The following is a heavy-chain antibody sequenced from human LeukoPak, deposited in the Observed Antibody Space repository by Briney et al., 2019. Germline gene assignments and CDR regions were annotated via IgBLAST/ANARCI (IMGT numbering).Heavy chain of an antibody. CDR3: ARDGYSSGWYWGDYYYYYYIDV. CDR1: GYTFSSYG. Sequence: ASVKVSCKASGYTFSSYGISWVRQAPGQGLEWMGWISAYNGNTNYAQNLQGRVTMTTDTSTSTAYMELRSLRSDDTAVYYCARDGYSSGWYWGDYYYYYYIDVWGKGTTVTISS. J-gene: IGHJ6*03. D-gene: IGHD6-19*01. V-gene: IGHV1-18*01. CDR2: ISAYNGNT.